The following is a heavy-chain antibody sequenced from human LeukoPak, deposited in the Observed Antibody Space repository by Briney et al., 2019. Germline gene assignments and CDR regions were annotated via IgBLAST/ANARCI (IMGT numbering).Heavy chain of an antibody. Sequence: QSGGSLRLSCAASGFTVSTNFMSWVRQAPGKGLEWVSVIYSGGTTYYADSVKGQFTISRDNSKNTLYLQMNSLRAEDTAVYYCAREGEYYYDSGDPEGGYYYYYMDVRGKGTTVTVSS. V-gene: IGHV3-66*02. J-gene: IGHJ6*03. CDR1: GFTVSTNF. CDR3: AREGEYYYDSGDPEGGYYYYYMDV. D-gene: IGHD3-10*01. CDR2: IYSGGTT.